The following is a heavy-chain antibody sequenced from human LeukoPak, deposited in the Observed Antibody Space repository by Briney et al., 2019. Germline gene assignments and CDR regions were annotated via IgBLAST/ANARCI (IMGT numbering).Heavy chain of an antibody. V-gene: IGHV3-30-3*01. Sequence: TGRSLRLSWAASGXTFSSYAMHWVRQAPGKGLEWVAVTSSDGNIKYYADSVKGRFTISRDNSKNTLYLQMNSLRGEDTGVYYCARDPVPATARHFDYWGQGTLVTVSS. CDR2: TSSDGNIK. CDR1: GXTFSSYA. CDR3: ARDPVPATARHFDY. D-gene: IGHD1-1*01. J-gene: IGHJ4*02.